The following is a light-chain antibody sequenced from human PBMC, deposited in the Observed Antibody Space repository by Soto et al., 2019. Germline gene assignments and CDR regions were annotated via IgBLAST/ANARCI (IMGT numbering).Light chain of an antibody. CDR3: QQYYSYPLFT. V-gene: IGKV1-8*01. Sequence: AIRMTQSPSSLSASTGDRVTITCRASQGISSYLAWYQQKPGKAPKLLIYAASTLQSGVPSRFSGSGSGTDFTLTISCLQSEDFATYSCQQYYSYPLFTFGPGTKVDIK. J-gene: IGKJ3*01. CDR1: QGISSY. CDR2: AAS.